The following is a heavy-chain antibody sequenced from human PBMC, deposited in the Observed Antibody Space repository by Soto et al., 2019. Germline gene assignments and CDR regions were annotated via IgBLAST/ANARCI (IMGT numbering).Heavy chain of an antibody. CDR3: AKPRDGYSYGGFDC. CDR2: IRGSGGST. V-gene: IGHV3-23*01. CDR1: GFTFSSYA. J-gene: IGHJ4*02. Sequence: GGSLRLSCAASGFTFSSYAMSWVRQAPGKGLEWVSTIRGSGGSTYYADSVKGRFTISRDDSKNTLYLQLYNLRAEDTAVYYCAKPRDGYSYGGFDCWGQGTLVT. D-gene: IGHD4-4*01.